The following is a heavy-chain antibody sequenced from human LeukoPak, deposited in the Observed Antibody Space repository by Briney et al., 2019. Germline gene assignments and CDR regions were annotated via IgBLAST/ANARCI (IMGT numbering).Heavy chain of an antibody. D-gene: IGHD3-10*01. J-gene: IGHJ6*03. CDR1: GGSISSSSYY. CDR2: IYYSGST. CDR3: ASDKRITMVRGGLDMDV. V-gene: IGHV4-39*01. Sequence: SETLSLTCTVSGGSISSSSYYWGWIRQPPGKGLEWIGSIYYSGSTYYNPSLKSRVTISVDTSKNQFSLKLSSVTAADTAVYYCASDKRITMVRGGLDMDVWGKGTTVTVSS.